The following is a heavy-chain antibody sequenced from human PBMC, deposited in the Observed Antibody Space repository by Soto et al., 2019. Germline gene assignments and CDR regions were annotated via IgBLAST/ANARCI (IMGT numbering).Heavy chain of an antibody. V-gene: IGHV3-21*01. CDR2: ISSSSSYI. Sequence: GGSLRLSCAASGFTFSSYSMNWVRQAPGKGLEWVSSISSSSSYIYYADSVKGRFTISRDNAKNSLYLQMNSLRAEDTAVYYCARAKYQLPPRVDPWGQGTLVTVSS. J-gene: IGHJ5*02. CDR3: ARAKYQLPPRVDP. D-gene: IGHD2-2*01. CDR1: GFTFSSYS.